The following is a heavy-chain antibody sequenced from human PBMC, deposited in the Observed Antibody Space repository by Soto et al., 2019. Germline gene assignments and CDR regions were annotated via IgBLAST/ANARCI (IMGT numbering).Heavy chain of an antibody. D-gene: IGHD2-2*01. CDR3: ATGTRHQLATGDYYYYGMDA. Sequence: PGGSLRLSCAASGFTFSNAWINWVRQAPGKGLEWVGRVKSNADGGTIDYAAPVKGRFTISRDDSKNTVYLQMNSLRTEDTAVYYCATGTRHQLATGDYYYYGMDAWGQGTTVTVSS. J-gene: IGHJ6*02. CDR2: VKSNADGGTI. CDR1: GFTFSNAW. V-gene: IGHV3-15*01.